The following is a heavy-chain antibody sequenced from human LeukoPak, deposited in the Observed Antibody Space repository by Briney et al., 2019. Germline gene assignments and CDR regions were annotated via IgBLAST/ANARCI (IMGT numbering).Heavy chain of an antibody. CDR3: ARVPYYDSTNDY. V-gene: IGHV1-18*01. D-gene: IGHD3-22*01. J-gene: IGHJ4*02. Sequence: ASVKVSCKASGYTFTSYGISWVRQAPGQGLEWMGWISAYIGNTNYAQKLQGRVTMTTDTSTSTAYMELRSLRSDDTAVYYCARVPYYDSTNDYWGQGTLVTVSS. CDR1: GYTFTSYG. CDR2: ISAYIGNT.